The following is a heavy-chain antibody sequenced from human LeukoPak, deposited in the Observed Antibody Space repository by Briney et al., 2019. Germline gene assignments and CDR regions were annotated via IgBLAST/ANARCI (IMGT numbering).Heavy chain of an antibody. CDR3: ASEGAAVDGTPGY. CDR2: IIPILGIA. V-gene: IGHV1-69*04. CDR1: GGTFSSYA. Sequence: SVKVSCKASGGTFSSYAISWVRQAPGQGLEWMGRIIPILGIANYAQKFQGRVTIAADKSTSTAYMELSSLRSEDTAVYYCASEGAAVDGTPGYWGQGTLVTVSS. D-gene: IGHD6-19*01. J-gene: IGHJ4*02.